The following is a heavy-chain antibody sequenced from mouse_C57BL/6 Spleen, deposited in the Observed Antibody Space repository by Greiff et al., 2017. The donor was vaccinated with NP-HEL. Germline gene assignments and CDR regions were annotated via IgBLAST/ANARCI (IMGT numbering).Heavy chain of an antibody. V-gene: IGHV1-15*01. CDR1: GYTFTDYE. D-gene: IGHD1-1*01. J-gene: IGHJ4*01. CDR2: IDPETGGT. Sequence: QVQLKESGAELVRPGASVTLSCKASGYTFTDYEMHWVKQTPVHGLEWIGAIDPETGGTAYNQKFKGKAILTADKSSSTAYMELRSLTSEDSAVYYCTTTVVADYYAMDYWGQGTSVTVSS. CDR3: TTTVVADYYAMDY.